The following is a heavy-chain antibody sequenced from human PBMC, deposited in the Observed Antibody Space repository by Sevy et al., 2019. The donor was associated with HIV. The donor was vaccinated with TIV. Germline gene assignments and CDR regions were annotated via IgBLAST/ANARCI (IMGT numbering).Heavy chain of an antibody. D-gene: IGHD4-4*01. CDR3: ARDDYRVMYYFDY. CDR2: ISCDGSNK. CDR1: GFTFSSYA. J-gene: IGHJ4*02. V-gene: IGHV3-30-3*01. Sequence: GGSLRLSCAASGFTFSSYAMHWVRQAPGKGLEWVAVISCDGSNKYYADSVKGRFTISRDNSKNTLYLQMNSLRAEDTAVYYCARDDYRVMYYFDYWGQGTLVTVSS.